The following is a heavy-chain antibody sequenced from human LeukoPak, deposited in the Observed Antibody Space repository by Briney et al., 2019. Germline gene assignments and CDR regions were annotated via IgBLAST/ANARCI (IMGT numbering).Heavy chain of an antibody. D-gene: IGHD2-15*01. CDR2: IIPIFGTA. CDR1: GGTFSSYA. Sequence: SVKVSCKASGGTFSSYAISWVRQAPGQGLEWMGGIIPIFGTANYAQKFQGRVTITTDESTSTAYMELSSLRSEDTAVYYCARGCSGGSCYDYYFDHWGQGTLVTVSS. CDR3: ARGCSGGSCYDYYFDH. J-gene: IGHJ4*02. V-gene: IGHV1-69*05.